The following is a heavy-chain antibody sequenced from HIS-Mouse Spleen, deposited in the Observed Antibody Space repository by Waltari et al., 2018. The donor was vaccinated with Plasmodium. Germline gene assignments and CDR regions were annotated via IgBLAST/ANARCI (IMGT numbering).Heavy chain of an antibody. Sequence: QVQLVESGGGVVQPGRSLRLSCAASGFTFSSYGMHWVRKAPGKGLEWVAVISYDGSNKYYADSVKGRFTISRDNSKNTLYLQMNSLRAKDTAVYYCATSGLTGGTYYFDYWGQGTLVTVSS. CDR1: GFTFSSYG. CDR2: ISYDGSNK. CDR3: ATSGLTGGTYYFDY. V-gene: IGHV3-30*03. J-gene: IGHJ4*02. D-gene: IGHD7-27*01.